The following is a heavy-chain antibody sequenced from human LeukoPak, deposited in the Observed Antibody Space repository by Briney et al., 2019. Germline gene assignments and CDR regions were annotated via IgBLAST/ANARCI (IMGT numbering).Heavy chain of an antibody. CDR3: ARDYSGSLDY. CDR1: GGSLSSAHG. Sequence: SETLSLTCTVSGGSLSSAHGWSWIRQPPGKGLEWIGYSQNSGCTNCNPSLKSRVTISVDTSKNQFSLKLSSVTAADTAVYYCARDYSGSLDYWGQGTLVTVST. V-gene: IGHV4-61*01. CDR2: SQNSGCT. J-gene: IGHJ4*02. D-gene: IGHD3-10*01.